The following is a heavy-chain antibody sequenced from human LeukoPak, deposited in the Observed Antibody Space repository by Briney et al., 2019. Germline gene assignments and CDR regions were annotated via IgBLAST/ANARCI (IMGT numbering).Heavy chain of an antibody. V-gene: IGHV1-69*04. Sequence: VASVKVSCKVSGGTFSSYAISWVRQAPGQGLEWMGRIIPIFGIANYAQKFQSRVTITADTSTSTAYMELSSLRSEDTAVYYCATEVVVPAATSPGYWGQGTLVTVSS. D-gene: IGHD2-2*01. CDR3: ATEVVVPAATSPGY. CDR2: IIPIFGIA. CDR1: GGTFSSYA. J-gene: IGHJ4*02.